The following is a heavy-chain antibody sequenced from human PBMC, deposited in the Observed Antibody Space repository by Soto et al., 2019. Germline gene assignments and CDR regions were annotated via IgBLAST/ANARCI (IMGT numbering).Heavy chain of an antibody. CDR2: IIPIFGTA. CDR3: ARASRKRGATVPPFAY. CDR1: GGTFSSYA. Sequence: QVQLVQSGAEVKQPGSSVQVSCKASGGTFSSYAISWFRQAPGQVLEWMGGIIPIFGTANYAQKFQGRVTITADKSPSTAYMELSRLSSEATAVYYCARASRKRGATVPPFAYWGQGTLVTVSS. V-gene: IGHV1-69*06. J-gene: IGHJ4*02. D-gene: IGHD1-26*01.